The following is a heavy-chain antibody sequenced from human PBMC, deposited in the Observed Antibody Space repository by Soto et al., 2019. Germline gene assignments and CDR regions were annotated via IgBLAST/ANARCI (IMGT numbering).Heavy chain of an antibody. V-gene: IGHV1-46*01. CDR3: ARDSVTLVRGVIRFDS. Sequence: QVQLVQSGAEVKKPGASVKVSCKASGYTFTNYYVHWVRQAPGQGLEWMGMITPSGGGTSYAQKLQGRVTMTTDTSTSTVYMELRSLRSEDTAVYYCARDSVTLVRGVIRFDSWGQGTLVTVSS. CDR1: GYTFTNYY. D-gene: IGHD3-10*01. CDR2: ITPSGGGT. J-gene: IGHJ4*02.